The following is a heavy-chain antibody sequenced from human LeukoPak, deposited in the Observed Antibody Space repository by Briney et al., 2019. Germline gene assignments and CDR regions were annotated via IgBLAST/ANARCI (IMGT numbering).Heavy chain of an antibody. D-gene: IGHD2-15*01. V-gene: IGHV3-21*04. CDR2: ISITSSYI. CDR1: GFTFSSYS. CDR3: AREGEYCSGGSCADFDY. J-gene: IGHJ4*02. Sequence: PGGSLRLSCAASGFTFSSYSLNWVRQAPGKGLELVSSISITSSYIYYADSVKGRFTISRDNAKNSLYLQMNSLRAEDTAVYYCAREGEYCSGGSCADFDYWGQGTLVTVSS.